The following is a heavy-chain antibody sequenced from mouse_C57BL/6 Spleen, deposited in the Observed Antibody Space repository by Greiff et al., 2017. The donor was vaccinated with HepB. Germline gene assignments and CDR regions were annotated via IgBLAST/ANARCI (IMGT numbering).Heavy chain of an antibody. D-gene: IGHD1-2*01. CDR3: ARQGHYDGSWFAY. Sequence: EVQLVESGGGLVQPGGSLKLSCAASGFTFSDYYMYWVRQTPEKRLEWVAYISNGGGSTYYPDTVKGRFTISRDNAKNTLYLQMSRLKSEDTAMYYCARQGHYDGSWFAYWGQGTLVTVSA. J-gene: IGHJ3*01. CDR2: ISNGGGST. CDR1: GFTFSDYY. V-gene: IGHV5-12*01.